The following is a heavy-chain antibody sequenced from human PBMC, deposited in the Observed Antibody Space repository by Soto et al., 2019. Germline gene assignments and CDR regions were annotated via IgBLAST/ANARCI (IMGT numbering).Heavy chain of an antibody. CDR3: GREQGYSFDH. CDR2: LYYSGST. V-gene: IGHV4-31*03. CDR1: GISITTGGNY. Sequence: SETLSLTCTVSGISITTGGNYWSWIRQRPGKGLEWIGYLYYSGSTSYNPSLKSRVSISGDTSKNQFSLSLTSVTAADTAVYYCGREQGYSFDHWGQGSLVTVSS. D-gene: IGHD6-13*01. J-gene: IGHJ4*02.